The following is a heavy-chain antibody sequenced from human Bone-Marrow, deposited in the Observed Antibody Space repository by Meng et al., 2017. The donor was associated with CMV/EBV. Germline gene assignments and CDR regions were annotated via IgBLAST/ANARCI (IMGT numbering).Heavy chain of an antibody. V-gene: IGHV1-46*01. Sequence: ASVKVSCKASGYTFTSYDINWVRQAPGQGLEWMGIINPSGGSTSYAQKFQGRVTMTRDTSTSTVYMELGSLRSEDTAVYYCARDYYDFWSGYSSLLMDVWGQGTTVTVSS. CDR3: ARDYYDFWSGYSSLLMDV. J-gene: IGHJ6*02. D-gene: IGHD3-3*01. CDR2: INPSGGST. CDR1: GYTFTSYD.